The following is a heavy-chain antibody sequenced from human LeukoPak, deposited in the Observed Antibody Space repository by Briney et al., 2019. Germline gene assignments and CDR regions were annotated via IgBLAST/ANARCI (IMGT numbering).Heavy chain of an antibody. J-gene: IGHJ4*02. CDR1: GGSISSSSYY. Sequence: SETLSLTCTVSGGSISSSSYYWGWIRQPPGKGLEWIGSIYYSGSTYSNPSLQSRVTISVDTSKNQFSLKLSSVTAADTAVYYCARTRTGYSYAYGGYYFDYWGQGTLVTVSS. V-gene: IGHV4-39*07. CDR3: ARTRTGYSYAYGGYYFDY. CDR2: IYYSGST. D-gene: IGHD5-18*01.